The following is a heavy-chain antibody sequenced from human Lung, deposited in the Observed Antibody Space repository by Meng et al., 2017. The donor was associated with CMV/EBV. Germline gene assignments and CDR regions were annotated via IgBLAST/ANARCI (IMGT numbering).Heavy chain of an antibody. J-gene: IGHJ4*02. CDR2: ITPILGIA. Sequence: SXXVSXKASGGTFSTYTITWVRRAPGQGLEWMGRITPILGIANYARKFQDRAAITADKSTTTAYMELSSLRSEDTAVYYCARVVLGGSGSYYYDYWGQGTLVTVSS. V-gene: IGHV1-69*02. D-gene: IGHD3-10*01. CDR3: ARVVLGGSGSYYYDY. CDR1: GGTFSTYT.